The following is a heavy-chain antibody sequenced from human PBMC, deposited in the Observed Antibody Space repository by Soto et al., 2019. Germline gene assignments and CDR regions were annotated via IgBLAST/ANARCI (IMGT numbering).Heavy chain of an antibody. CDR2: MNPNSGNT. J-gene: IGHJ6*03. V-gene: IGHV1-8*01. Sequence: QVQLVQSGAEVKKPGASVKVSCKASGYTFTSYDINWVRQATGQGLEWMGWMNPNSGNTGYAQKFQGRVTMTRNTSISTAYMELSSLRSADTAVYYCARSSSGYCSGGSCYYYYMDVWGKGTTVTVSS. CDR3: ARSSSGYCSGGSCYYYYMDV. CDR1: GYTFTSYD. D-gene: IGHD2-15*01.